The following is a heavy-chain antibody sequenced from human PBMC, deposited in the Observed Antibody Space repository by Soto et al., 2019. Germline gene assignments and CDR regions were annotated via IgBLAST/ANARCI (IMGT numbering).Heavy chain of an antibody. V-gene: IGHV1-18*01. J-gene: IGHJ3*02. CDR2: ISAYNGNT. D-gene: IGHD3-22*01. Sequence: GASVKVSCKASGYTFTSYGISWVRQAPGQGLEWMGWISAYNGNTNYAQKLQGRVTMTTDTSTSTAYMELRSLRSDDTAVYYCARDHFIYYDSSGYYSIEDAFDIWGQGTVVTVSS. CDR1: GYTFTSYG. CDR3: ARDHFIYYDSSGYYSIEDAFDI.